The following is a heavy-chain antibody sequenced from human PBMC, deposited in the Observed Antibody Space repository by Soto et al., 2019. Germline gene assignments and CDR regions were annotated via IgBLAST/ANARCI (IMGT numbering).Heavy chain of an antibody. J-gene: IGHJ5*02. Sequence: PWGSLRLSCAASGFIFSSHGMHWVRQAPGKWLEWVAVIWYDGSNTYYADPVKGRFTISRDNSKNTLFLQMNSLRDEDTAVYYCASSAAWGRGXLVTVYS. D-gene: IGHD6-19*01. CDR1: GFIFSSHG. V-gene: IGHV3-33*01. CDR2: IWYDGSNT. CDR3: ASSAA.